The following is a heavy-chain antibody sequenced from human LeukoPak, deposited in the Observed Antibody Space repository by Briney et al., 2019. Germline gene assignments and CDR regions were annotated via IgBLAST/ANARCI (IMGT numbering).Heavy chain of an antibody. CDR3: AKDRAGFDP. CDR2: ISSGSSYI. CDR1: GFTFSSYI. J-gene: IGHJ5*02. V-gene: IGHV3-21*04. Sequence: PGGSLRLSCAASGFTFSSYIMNWVRQAPGKGLEWVSSISSGSSYIYYADSVKGRFTISRDNARNSLYLQMSSLRAEDTAVYYCAKDRAGFDPWGQGTLVTVSS.